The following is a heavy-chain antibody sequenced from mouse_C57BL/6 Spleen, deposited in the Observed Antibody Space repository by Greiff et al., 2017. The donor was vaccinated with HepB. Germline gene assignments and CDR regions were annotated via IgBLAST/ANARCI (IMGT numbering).Heavy chain of an antibody. CDR1: GFTFSSYT. CDR2: ISGGGGNT. V-gene: IGHV5-9*01. D-gene: IGHD3-3*01. J-gene: IGHJ2*01. CDR3: ARQGLRNFDY. Sequence: EVQGVESGGGLVKPGGSLKLSCAASGFTFSSYTMSWVRQTPEKRLEWVATISGGGGNTYYPDSVKGRFTISRDNAKNTLYLQMSSLRSEDTALYYCARQGLRNFDYWGQGTTLTVSS.